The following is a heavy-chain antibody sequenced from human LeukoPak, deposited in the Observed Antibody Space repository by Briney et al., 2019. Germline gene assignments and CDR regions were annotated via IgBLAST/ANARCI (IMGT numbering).Heavy chain of an antibody. CDR1: GVSLSNYA. J-gene: IGHJ4*02. D-gene: IGHD4-17*01. CDR3: ATDYGDYEPIDY. V-gene: IGHV3-30*04. CDR2: ISFDGTNK. Sequence: PGRSLRLSCTASGVSLSNYAMHWVRRPPGRGLEWVAVISFDGTNKYYGDSVEGRFSVSRDNSKNTLYLQMNSLRPDDTAMYYCATDYGDYEPIDYWGQGTLVTVPS.